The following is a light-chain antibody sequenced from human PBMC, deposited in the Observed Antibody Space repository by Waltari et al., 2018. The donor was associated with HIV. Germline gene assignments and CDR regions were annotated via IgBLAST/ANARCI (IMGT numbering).Light chain of an antibody. CDR1: TSDVGGSNY. CDR2: GGG. CDR3: SSYTSSNTLE. Sequence: QSALTQPASVSGSPGQSITISCTGTTSDVGGSNYVSWYQQHPGKAPKLMMNGGGNRPSGVSNRVSADKSGNTASLTISGLQVEDEADYYCSSYTSSNTLEFGGGTRLTVL. J-gene: IGLJ2*01. V-gene: IGLV2-14*01.